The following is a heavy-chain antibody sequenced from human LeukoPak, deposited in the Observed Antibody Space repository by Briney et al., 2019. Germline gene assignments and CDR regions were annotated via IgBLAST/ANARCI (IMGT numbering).Heavy chain of an antibody. V-gene: IGHV4-39*01. D-gene: IGHD5-18*01. CDR2: IYSSGST. J-gene: IGHJ4*02. CDR3: LADTAMVDYYFDY. Sequence: SETLSPTCNVSGVSISSSSYYWGWIRQPPGKGLEWIGSIYSSGSTYYNSSLKSRVTISVDTSKNQFSLKLSSVTAADTAVYYCLADTAMVDYYFDYWGQGTLVTVSS. CDR1: GVSISSSSYY.